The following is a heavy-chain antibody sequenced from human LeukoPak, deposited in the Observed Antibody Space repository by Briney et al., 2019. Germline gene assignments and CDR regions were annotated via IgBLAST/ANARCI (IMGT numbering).Heavy chain of an antibody. V-gene: IGHV3-23*01. CDR2: ISGSGGST. Sequence: GGSLRLSCAVSGFTFSSYAMSWVRQAPGKGLEWVSAISGSGGSTYYADSVKGRFPISRDNSKNTLYLQLNSLRAEDTAVYYCAASGWYAPFDYWGQGTLVTVSS. J-gene: IGHJ4*02. CDR1: GFTFSSYA. D-gene: IGHD6-19*01. CDR3: AASGWYAPFDY.